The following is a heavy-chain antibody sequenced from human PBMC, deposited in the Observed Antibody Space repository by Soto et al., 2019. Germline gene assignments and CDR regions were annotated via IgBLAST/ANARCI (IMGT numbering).Heavy chain of an antibody. CDR3: AREYCTNGVCQSYGMDV. CDR2: IIPIFGTA. V-gene: IGHV1-69*13. J-gene: IGHJ6*02. D-gene: IGHD2-8*01. CDR1: GGTFSSYA. Sequence: SVKVSCKASGGTFSSYAISWVRQAPGQGLEWMGGIIPIFGTANYAQKFQGRVTITADESTSTAYMELSSLRSEDTAVYYCAREYCTNGVCQSYGMDVWGQGTTVTVSS.